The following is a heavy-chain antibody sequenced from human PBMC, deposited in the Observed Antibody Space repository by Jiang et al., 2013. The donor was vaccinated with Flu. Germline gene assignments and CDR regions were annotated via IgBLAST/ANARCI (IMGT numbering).Heavy chain of an antibody. CDR1: GYTFTSYA. Sequence: SGAEVKKPGASVKVSCKASGYTFTSYAMHWVRQAPGQRLEWMGWINAGNGNTKYSQKFQGRVTITRDTSASTAYMELSSLRSEDTAVYYCARDQAKVYDFWSGYYLGYWGQGTLVTSPQ. CDR3: ARDQAKVYDFWSGYYLGY. D-gene: IGHD3-3*01. V-gene: IGHV1-3*01. CDR2: INAGNGNT. J-gene: IGHJ4*02.